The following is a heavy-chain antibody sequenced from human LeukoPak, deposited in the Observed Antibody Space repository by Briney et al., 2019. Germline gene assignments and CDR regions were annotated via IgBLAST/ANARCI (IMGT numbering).Heavy chain of an antibody. CDR3: ARVYCGGGTCYSRGLIDS. CDR2: INPSDGTT. J-gene: IGHJ4*02. Sequence: ASVKVSCKASGYTFTSCYMHWVRQAPGQGLEWMGIINPSDGTTSYAQKFQGRVTITRDASTSTVYMEMSSLRSGDTAIYYCARVYCGGGTCYSRGLIDSWGQGTLVTVSS. V-gene: IGHV1-46*01. CDR1: GYTFTSCY. D-gene: IGHD2-15*01.